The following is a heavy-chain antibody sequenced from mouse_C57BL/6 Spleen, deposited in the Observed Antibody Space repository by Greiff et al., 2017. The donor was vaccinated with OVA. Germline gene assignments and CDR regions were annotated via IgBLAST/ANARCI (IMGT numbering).Heavy chain of an antibody. D-gene: IGHD1-1*01. CDR2: IYPGDGDT. V-gene: IGHV1-82*01. Sequence: QVQLQQSGPELVKPGASVKISCKASGYAFSSSWMNWVKQRPGKGLEWIGRIYPGDGDTNYNGKFKGKATLTADKSSSTAYMQLSSLTSEDSAVYFCAREDYYGSSDATDYWGQGTSVTVSS. CDR1: GYAFSSSW. J-gene: IGHJ4*01. CDR3: AREDYYGSSDATDY.